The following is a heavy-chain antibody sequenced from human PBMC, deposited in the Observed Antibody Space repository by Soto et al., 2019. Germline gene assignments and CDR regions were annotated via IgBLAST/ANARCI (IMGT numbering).Heavy chain of an antibody. V-gene: IGHV2-5*02. Sequence: QITLNESGPTQVKPRQTLTLTCTFSGFSLTTSGVGVGWIRQSPGKAPEWLALIYWDDDKRYSPSLKSRLTITKDTSKNQVVLTMADLDPADTATYYCAHRVLRTFLGLVTTTAIYFDFWGQGTPVAVSS. CDR2: IYWDDDK. D-gene: IGHD3-3*01. J-gene: IGHJ4*02. CDR3: AHRVLRTFLGLVTTTAIYFDF. CDR1: GFSLTTSGVG.